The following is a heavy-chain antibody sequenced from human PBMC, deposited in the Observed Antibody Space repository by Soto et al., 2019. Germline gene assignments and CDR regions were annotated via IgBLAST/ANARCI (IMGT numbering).Heavy chain of an antibody. CDR3: ARDRCSGGSCYQIDY. CDR2: ISSNGGST. J-gene: IGHJ4*02. CDR1: GFTCSSYA. D-gene: IGHD2-15*01. V-gene: IGHV3-64*01. Sequence: GGSLRLSCAASGFTCSSYAMHWVRQAPGKGLEYVSAISSNGGSTYYANSVKGRFTISRDNSKNTLYLQMGSLRAEDMAVYYCARDRCSGGSCYQIDYWGQGTLVTVSS.